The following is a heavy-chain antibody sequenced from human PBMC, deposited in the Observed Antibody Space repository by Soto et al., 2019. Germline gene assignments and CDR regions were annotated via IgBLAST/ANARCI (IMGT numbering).Heavy chain of an antibody. Sequence: EVPLVESGGGLVQPGGSLRLSCAASTFTFSNYWMSWVRQAPGKGLEWVANIDQDGSAKYYVDSVKGRFTISRDNAKNLVYLQMSSLRVEDTAVYYCAREYSGYETPRENDYWGQGTLVTVSS. D-gene: IGHD5-12*01. CDR1: TFTFSNYW. CDR3: AREYSGYETPRENDY. J-gene: IGHJ4*02. CDR2: IDQDGSAK. V-gene: IGHV3-7*05.